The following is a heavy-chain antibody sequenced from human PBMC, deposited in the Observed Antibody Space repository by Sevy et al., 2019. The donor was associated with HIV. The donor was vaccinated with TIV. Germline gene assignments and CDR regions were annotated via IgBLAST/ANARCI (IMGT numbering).Heavy chain of an antibody. V-gene: IGHV3-23*01. CDR2: ISGSGGST. CDR3: AKAGGGYDFWSGYYEAYYFDY. J-gene: IGHJ4*01. D-gene: IGHD3-3*01. Sequence: GGSLRLSCAASGFTFSSYAMSWVRQAPGKGLEWVSAISGSGGSTYYADSVKGRFTISRDNSKNTLYLQMNSLRAEDTAVYYCAKAGGGYDFWSGYYEAYYFDYWGLGTLVTVSS. CDR1: GFTFSSYA.